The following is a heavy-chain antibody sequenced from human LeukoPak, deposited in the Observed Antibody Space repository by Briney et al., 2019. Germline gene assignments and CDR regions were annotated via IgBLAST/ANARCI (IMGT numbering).Heavy chain of an antibody. CDR2: IYYSGST. J-gene: IGHJ4*01. Sequence: SETLSLTCTVSGGSISSYYWGWIRQPPGKGLDWIGYIYYSGSTYYNPSLQSRVTISVDTSKNQFSLNLSSVTAADTAVYYCARAWISARPFDYWGHGTLVTVSS. D-gene: IGHD6-6*01. V-gene: IGHV4-59*12. CDR1: GGSISSYY. CDR3: ARAWISARPFDY.